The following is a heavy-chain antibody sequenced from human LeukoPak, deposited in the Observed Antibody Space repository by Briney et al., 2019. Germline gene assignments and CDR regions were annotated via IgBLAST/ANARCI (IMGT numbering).Heavy chain of an antibody. CDR2: LYNSGST. CDR3: ARGVTTPLDAFDI. J-gene: IGHJ3*02. CDR1: GGSISTYY. V-gene: IGHV4-59*01. Sequence: SGTLSLTCTVSGGSISTYYWNWMRQPPGKGLEWIGYLYNSGSTNYNPSLKSRATISVDMSKNQLSLRLSSVTAADTAVYYCARGVTTPLDAFDIWGQGTMVTVSS. D-gene: IGHD1-26*01.